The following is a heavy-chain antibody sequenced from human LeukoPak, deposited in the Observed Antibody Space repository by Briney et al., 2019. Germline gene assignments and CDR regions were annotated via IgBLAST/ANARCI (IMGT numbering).Heavy chain of an antibody. D-gene: IGHD3-10*01. J-gene: IGHJ4*02. CDR2: ISYDGSNK. Sequence: GGSLRLSCAASGFTFSTYAMHWVRQAPGKGLEWVAVISYDGSNKYYADSVKGRFTISRDNSKNTLYLQMNSLRAEDTAVYYCARSEDYYGSGSIDYWGQGTLVTVSS. CDR1: GFTFSTYA. V-gene: IGHV3-30-3*01. CDR3: ARSEDYYGSGSIDY.